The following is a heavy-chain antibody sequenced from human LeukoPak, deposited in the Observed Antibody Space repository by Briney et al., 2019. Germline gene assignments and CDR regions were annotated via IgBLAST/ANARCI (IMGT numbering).Heavy chain of an antibody. CDR2: ITTTSTYI. CDR1: GFTFSTYS. V-gene: IGHV3-21*01. CDR3: ARAISRDRYCSSTSCYYYYMDV. D-gene: IGHD2-2*01. J-gene: IGHJ6*03. Sequence: GGSLRLSCAASGFTFSTYSMNWVRQAPGKGLEWVSSITTTSTYIYYADSVEGRFTISRDNAKHSLYLQMNSLRAEDTAVYYCARAISRDRYCSSTSCYYYYMDVWGIGTTVTVSS.